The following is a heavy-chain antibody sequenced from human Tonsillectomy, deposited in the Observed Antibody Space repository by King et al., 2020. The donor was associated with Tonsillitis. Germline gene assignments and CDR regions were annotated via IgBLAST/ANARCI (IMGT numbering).Heavy chain of an antibody. D-gene: IGHD1-7*01. Sequence: VQLVESGGGVVQPGRSLRLSCAASGFTFSSYAMHWVRQAPGKGLEWVAVISYDGSNKYYADSVQGRFTISRDNSKNTLYLQMNSLRPEDTAVYYCARDGVIWNYSYYFDYWGQGTLVTVSS. CDR2: ISYDGSNK. CDR1: GFTFSSYA. J-gene: IGHJ4*02. CDR3: ARDGVIWNYSYYFDY. V-gene: IGHV3-30-3*01.